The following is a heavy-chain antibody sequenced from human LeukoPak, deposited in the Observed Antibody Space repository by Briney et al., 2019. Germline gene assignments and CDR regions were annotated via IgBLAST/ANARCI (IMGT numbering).Heavy chain of an antibody. CDR1: GGSISSYY. D-gene: IGHD3-10*01. Sequence: SETLSLTCTVSGGSISSYYWSWIRQPPGKGLEWIGYIYYSGSTNYNPSLKSRVTISVDTSKNQFSLKLSSVTAADTAMYYCARSTARFGFDYWGQGTLVTVSS. CDR2: IYYSGST. J-gene: IGHJ4*02. CDR3: ARSTARFGFDY. V-gene: IGHV4-59*08.